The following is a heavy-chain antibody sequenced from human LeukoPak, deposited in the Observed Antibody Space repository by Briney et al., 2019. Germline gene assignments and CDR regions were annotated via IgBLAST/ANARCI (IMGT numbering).Heavy chain of an antibody. D-gene: IGHD5-18*01. V-gene: IGHV1-18*01. CDR2: ISAYNGNT. J-gene: IGHJ4*02. CDR1: GYTFTSYG. CDR3: ARDLLGGTFYSRGYSYGYQNKDLYYFDY. Sequence: ASVKVSCKASGYTFTSYGISWVRQAPGQGLEWMGWISAYNGNTNYAQKLQGRVTMTTDTSTSTAYMELSRLRSDDTAVYYCARDLLGGTFYSRGYSYGYQNKDLYYFDYWGQGTLVTVSS.